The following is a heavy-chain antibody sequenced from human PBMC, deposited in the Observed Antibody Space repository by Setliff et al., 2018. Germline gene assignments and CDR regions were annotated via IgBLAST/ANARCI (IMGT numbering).Heavy chain of an antibody. CDR1: GYTFTNYA. J-gene: IGHJ5*02. CDR3: ARDQFRNSGGLYS. D-gene: IGHD1-7*01. V-gene: IGHV1-3*01. Sequence: ASVKVSCKASGYTFTNYAMHWVRQAPGQRLEWLGWISGGNGNTKYSQKFQGRVTITRDTSASTGYMELSSLRSEDTAVYYCARDQFRNSGGLYSWGQGTLVTVSS. CDR2: ISGGNGNT.